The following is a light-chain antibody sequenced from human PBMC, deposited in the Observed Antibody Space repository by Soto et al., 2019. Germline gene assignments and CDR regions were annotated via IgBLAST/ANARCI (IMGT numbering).Light chain of an antibody. J-gene: IGLJ2*01. Sequence: NFMLTQPHSVSESPGKTVTISCTGSSGSIASNYVQWYQQRPGSAPTTVIYEDNQRPSGVPDRFSGSIDGSSNSASLIISGLQTEDEADYYCQSYDSNTVVFGGGTKLTVL. CDR1: SGSIASNY. V-gene: IGLV6-57*02. CDR2: EDN. CDR3: QSYDSNTVV.